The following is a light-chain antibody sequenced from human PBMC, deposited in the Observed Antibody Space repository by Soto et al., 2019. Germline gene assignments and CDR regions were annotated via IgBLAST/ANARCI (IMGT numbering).Light chain of an antibody. CDR1: SSNIGGNS. J-gene: IGLJ1*01. CDR2: DDN. Sequence: QSVLTQPPSVSAAPGQKVTISCSGSSSNIGGNSVSWYQQLPGTAPKLLIYDDNKRPSGIPDRFSGSKSGTSATLGITGFQTGDEADYYCGSWDSSLSAYVLGTGTSSPS. CDR3: GSWDSSLSAYV. V-gene: IGLV1-51*01.